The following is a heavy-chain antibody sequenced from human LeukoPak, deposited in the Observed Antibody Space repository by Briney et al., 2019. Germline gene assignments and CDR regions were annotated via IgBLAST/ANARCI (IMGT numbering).Heavy chain of an antibody. V-gene: IGHV3-21*01. D-gene: IGHD6-13*01. CDR3: ARAEGYGAFDI. J-gene: IGHJ3*02. CDR1: GFTFSSYS. CDR2: ISSSGSYI. Sequence: GGSLRLSCAASGFTFSSYSMNWVRQAPGEGLEWVSSISSSGSYIYYADSVKGRFTISRDNAKNSLYLQMNSLRAEDTAVYYCARAEGYGAFDIWGQGTMVTVSS.